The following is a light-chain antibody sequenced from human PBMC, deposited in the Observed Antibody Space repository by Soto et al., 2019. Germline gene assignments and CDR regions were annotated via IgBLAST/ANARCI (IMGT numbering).Light chain of an antibody. CDR1: SSDIGGSNY. CDR3: YSSRSSSSTFYV. Sequence: QSALTQPASVSGSPGKSITISCAGTSSDIGGSNYVSWYQQHPGKAPKLMIYGVSNRPSGVSNRFSGSKSGNTASLTISGLQAEDEADYFCYSSRSSSSTFYVFGTGTKVTVL. J-gene: IGLJ1*01. CDR2: GVS. V-gene: IGLV2-14*03.